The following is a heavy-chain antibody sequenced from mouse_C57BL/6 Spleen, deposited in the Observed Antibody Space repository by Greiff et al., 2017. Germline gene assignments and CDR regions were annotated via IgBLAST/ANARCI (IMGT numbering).Heavy chain of an antibody. V-gene: IGHV1-9*01. CDR3: ARGGGYYGSSSPFDY. J-gene: IGHJ2*01. CDR2: ILPGSGST. D-gene: IGHD1-1*01. Sequence: QVQLKQSGAELMKPGASVKLSCKATGYTFTGYWIEWVKQRPGHGLEWIGEILPGSGSTNYNEKFKGKATFTADTSSNTAYMQLSSLTTEDSAIYYCARGGGYYGSSSPFDYWGQGTTLTVSS. CDR1: GYTFTGYW.